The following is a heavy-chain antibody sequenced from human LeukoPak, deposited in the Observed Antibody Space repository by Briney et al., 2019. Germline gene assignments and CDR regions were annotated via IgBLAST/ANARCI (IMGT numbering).Heavy chain of an antibody. J-gene: IGHJ4*02. CDR2: INPNSGKT. D-gene: IGHD3-22*01. Sequence: ASVKVSCKASGYTFTSYDLNRVRQATGQGREWMGWINPNSGKTDYAQNFQGRVTMTRNTSISTPYMELSSLRSEDTAVYYCARGWGDSSGCCFPFGWGQGTLVTVSS. V-gene: IGHV1-8*01. CDR1: GYTFTSYD. CDR3: ARGWGDSSGCCFPFG.